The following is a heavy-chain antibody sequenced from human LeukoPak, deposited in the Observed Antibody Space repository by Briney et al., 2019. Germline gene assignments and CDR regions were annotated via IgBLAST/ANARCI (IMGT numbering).Heavy chain of an antibody. Sequence: SQSLSLTRAVYGGSFSGYYSSWIRQPPGKGLEWIGEINHIVSTNYNPSLKSRVTISVDTSKNQFSLKLSSVTAADTAVYYCARASYGDPYFDYWGQGTLVTVSS. V-gene: IGHV4-34*01. CDR2: INHIVST. CDR1: GGSFSGYY. CDR3: ARASYGDPYFDY. J-gene: IGHJ4*02. D-gene: IGHD4/OR15-4a*01.